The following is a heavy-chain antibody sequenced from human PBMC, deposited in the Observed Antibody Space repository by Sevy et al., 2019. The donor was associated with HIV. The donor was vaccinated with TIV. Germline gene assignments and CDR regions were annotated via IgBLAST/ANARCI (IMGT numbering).Heavy chain of an antibody. J-gene: IGHJ5*01. CDR2: VRGSVNMA. CDR1: GCTFSTYI. D-gene: IGHD2-21*02. V-gene: IGHV1-69*10. Sequence: ASVKVSCKASGCTFSTYIINWVRQAPGQGLEWMGWVRGSVNMANSAQKLQGRVTITADGSTSTAYMELSSLTSEDTAIYYCARAMPCDGDCYWFDSWGQGTLVTVSS. CDR3: ARAMPCDGDCYWFDS.